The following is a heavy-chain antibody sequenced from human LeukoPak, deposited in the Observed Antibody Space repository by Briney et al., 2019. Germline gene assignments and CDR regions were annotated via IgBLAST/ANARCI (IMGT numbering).Heavy chain of an antibody. D-gene: IGHD2-21*02. CDR1: GGTFSSYA. CDR2: IIPIFGTA. V-gene: IGHV1-69*05. CDR3: ARDKYCGGDCYPYYYYYMDV. J-gene: IGHJ6*03. Sequence: SVKVSCKASGGTFSSYAISWVRQAPGQGLEWIGGIIPIFGTANYAQKFQGRVTITTDESTSTAYMELSSLRSEDTAVYYCARDKYCGGDCYPYYYYYMDVWGKGTTVTVSS.